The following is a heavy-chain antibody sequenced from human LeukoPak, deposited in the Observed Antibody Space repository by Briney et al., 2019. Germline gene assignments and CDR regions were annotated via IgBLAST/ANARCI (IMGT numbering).Heavy chain of an antibody. CDR3: AGELHFAAFDI. Sequence: GGSLRLSCAASGFTFSSYSMNWVRQAPGKGLEWVSYISSSSSTIYYADSVKGRFTISRDNAKNSLYLQMNSLRAEDAAVYYCAGELHFAAFDIWGQGTMVTVSS. V-gene: IGHV3-48*04. D-gene: IGHD5-24*01. J-gene: IGHJ3*02. CDR1: GFTFSSYS. CDR2: ISSSSSTI.